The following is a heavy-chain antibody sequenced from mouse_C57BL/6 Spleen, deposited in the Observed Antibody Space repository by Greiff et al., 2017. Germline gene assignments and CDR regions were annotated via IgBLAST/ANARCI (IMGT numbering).Heavy chain of an antibody. D-gene: IGHD3-3*01. J-gene: IGHJ2*01. V-gene: IGHV1-15*01. CDR2: IDPETGGT. CDR3: TRGDWDY. Sequence: QVQLQQSGAELVRPGASVTLSCKASGYTFTDYEMHWVKQTPVHGLEWIGAIDPETGGTAYNQKFKGKAILTADKSSSTAYMELSSLTSEDSAVYYCTRGDWDYWGQGTTLTVSS. CDR1: GYTFTDYE.